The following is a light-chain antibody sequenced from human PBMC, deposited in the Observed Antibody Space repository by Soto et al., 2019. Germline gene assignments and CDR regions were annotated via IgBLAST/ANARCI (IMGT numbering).Light chain of an antibody. Sequence: DIQMTQSPSTLSASVGDRVIITCRASQSFSGWLAWYQQKPGKAPKLLIYDASSLESGVPSRFSGSGSGTEFTLTISSLQPDDFATYYCQQYNSYPRTFGQGTKVEIK. V-gene: IGKV1-5*01. CDR2: DAS. J-gene: IGKJ1*01. CDR3: QQYNSYPRT. CDR1: QSFSGW.